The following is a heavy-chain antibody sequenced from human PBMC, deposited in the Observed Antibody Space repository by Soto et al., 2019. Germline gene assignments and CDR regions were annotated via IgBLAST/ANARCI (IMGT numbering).Heavy chain of an antibody. Sequence: TLSLTCTVSAGSISCRDYYWSWIRQPPGKGLEWIGYIYYSGSTHYNPSLKSRVTISVDTSKNQFSLKLSSVTAADTAVYYCARVRYCSGGSCYSDWFDPWGQGTLVTVSS. CDR2: IYYSGST. CDR3: ARVRYCSGGSCYSDWFDP. V-gene: IGHV4-30-4*01. J-gene: IGHJ5*02. CDR1: AGSISCRDYY. D-gene: IGHD2-15*01.